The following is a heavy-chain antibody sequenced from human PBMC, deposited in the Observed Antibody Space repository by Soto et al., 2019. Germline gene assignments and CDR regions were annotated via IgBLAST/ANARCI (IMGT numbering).Heavy chain of an antibody. CDR2: IWYDGSNK. Sequence: QVQLVESGGGVVQPGRSLRLSCAASGFTFSSYGMHWVRQAPGKGLEWVAVIWYDGSNKYYADSVKGRFTISRDNSKKSLDLQMNCLRAEDTAVYYCARAADFEQWLVRSVFDYWGQGNLVTVSS. D-gene: IGHD6-19*01. CDR3: ARAADFEQWLVRSVFDY. V-gene: IGHV3-33*01. CDR1: GFTFSSYG. J-gene: IGHJ4*02.